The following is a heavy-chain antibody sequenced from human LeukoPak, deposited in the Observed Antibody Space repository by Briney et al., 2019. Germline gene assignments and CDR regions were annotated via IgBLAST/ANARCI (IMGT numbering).Heavy chain of an antibody. D-gene: IGHD3-10*01. Sequence: GGSLRLSCAASGFTFSNYAMTWVRQAPGRGLEWVSTISGGGGDTYYADSVKGRFTISRDNSKNTLYLQMNSLRAEDTAIHYCAKVPYSDYGSGRPPFMDVWGQGATVAVSS. CDR1: GFTFSNYA. CDR2: ISGGGGDT. J-gene: IGHJ6*02. V-gene: IGHV3-23*01. CDR3: AKVPYSDYGSGRPPFMDV.